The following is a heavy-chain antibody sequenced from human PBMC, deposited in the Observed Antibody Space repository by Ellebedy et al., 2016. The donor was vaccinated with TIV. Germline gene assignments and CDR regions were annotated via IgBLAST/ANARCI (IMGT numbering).Heavy chain of an antibody. J-gene: IGHJ5*02. Sequence: KVSCKGSGYSFSHYWIGWVRQMPGKGLAWMGIIYPGDSTTRYSPSFQGQVTFLADNSITTAYQQWSSLRASDTATYYCARLGDSRAYYYVPPNSWGQGTLVTVSS. CDR3: ARLGDSRAYYYVPPNS. V-gene: IGHV5-51*01. CDR2: IYPGDSTT. CDR1: GYSFSHYW. D-gene: IGHD3-22*01.